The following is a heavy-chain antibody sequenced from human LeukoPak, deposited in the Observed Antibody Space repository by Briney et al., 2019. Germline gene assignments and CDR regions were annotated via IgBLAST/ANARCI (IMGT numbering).Heavy chain of an antibody. CDR2: IYYSGST. CDR1: GDSISIGNYY. V-gene: IGHV4-39*01. CDR3: ARLYSQQLVMFDY. D-gene: IGHD6-13*01. J-gene: IGHJ4*02. Sequence: PSETLSLTCTVSGDSISIGNYYLVWIRQPPGKGLEWIASIYYSGSTYYNPSLKSRVTISIDMSKNQFSLRLSSVTAADTAVYYCARLYSQQLVMFDYWGQGTLVTVSS.